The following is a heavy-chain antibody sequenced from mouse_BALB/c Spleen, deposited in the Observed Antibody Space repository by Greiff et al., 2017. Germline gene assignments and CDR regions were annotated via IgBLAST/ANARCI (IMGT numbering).Heavy chain of an antibody. CDR3: TRGDYRYEGVDY. CDR2: IYPSDSYT. J-gene: IGHJ2*01. Sequence: QVQLQQPGAELVRPGASVKLSCKASGYTFTSYWINWVKQRPGQGLEWIGNIYPSDSYTNYNQKFKDKATLTVDKSSSTAYMQLSSPTSEDSAVYYCTRGDYRYEGVDYWGQGTTLTVSS. V-gene: IGHV1-69*02. D-gene: IGHD2-14*01. CDR1: GYTFTSYW.